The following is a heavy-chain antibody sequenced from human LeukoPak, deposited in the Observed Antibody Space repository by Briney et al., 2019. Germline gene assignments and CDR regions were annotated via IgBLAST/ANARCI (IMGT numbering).Heavy chain of an antibody. CDR3: ARDHSSSWYFSLPDI. V-gene: IGHV4-59*01. J-gene: IGHJ3*02. CDR2: IYYSGST. Sequence: SETLSLTCTVSGGSIRSYYWSWIRQPPGKGLEWIGYIYYSGSTDYNPSLKSRVTISVDTSKNQFSLKLSSVTAADTAVYYCARDHSSSWYFSLPDIWGQGTMVTVSS. D-gene: IGHD6-13*01. CDR1: GGSIRSYY.